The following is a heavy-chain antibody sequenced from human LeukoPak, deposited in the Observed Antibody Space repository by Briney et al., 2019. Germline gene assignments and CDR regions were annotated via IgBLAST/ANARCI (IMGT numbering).Heavy chain of an antibody. CDR1: GFTFSSYG. J-gene: IGHJ5*02. Sequence: GGSLRLSCAASGFTFSSYGMSWVRQAPGKGLEWVSGISSSGGSAYYADSVKGRFTISRDNAKNSLYLQMNSLRAEDTAVYYCAKDDNYIRFLSWGQGTLVTVSS. V-gene: IGHV3-23*01. CDR3: AKDDNYIRFLS. CDR2: ISSSGGSA. D-gene: IGHD3-16*01.